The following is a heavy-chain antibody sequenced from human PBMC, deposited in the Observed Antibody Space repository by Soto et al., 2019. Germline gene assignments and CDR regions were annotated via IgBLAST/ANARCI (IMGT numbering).Heavy chain of an antibody. J-gene: IGHJ6*02. CDR3: VRAAEDRYYYYYGMDV. D-gene: IGHD2-15*01. CDR1: GYSFTSYW. Sequence: GESLKISCKGSGYSFTSYWIGWVRQMPGKGLEWVGIIYPGDSDTRYSPSFQGQVTISADKSISTAYLQWSSLKASDTAMYYCVRAAEDRYYYYYGMDVWGQGTTVTVSS. V-gene: IGHV5-51*01. CDR2: IYPGDSDT.